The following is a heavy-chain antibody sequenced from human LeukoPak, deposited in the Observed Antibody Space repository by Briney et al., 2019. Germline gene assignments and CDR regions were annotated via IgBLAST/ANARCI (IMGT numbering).Heavy chain of an antibody. J-gene: IGHJ4*02. CDR2: IYTTVTT. CDR3: GRQGYTASYYFVDY. D-gene: IGHD1-26*01. Sequence: SETLSLTCGVSGGSINSYYWGWVRQPAGKGLEWIWRIYTTVTTNYSPSLKSRLTMSLDTSKNHFSLKLRSVTAADTAVYYCGRQGYTASYYFVDYWSQGTLVTVSS. CDR1: GGSINSYY. V-gene: IGHV4-59*10.